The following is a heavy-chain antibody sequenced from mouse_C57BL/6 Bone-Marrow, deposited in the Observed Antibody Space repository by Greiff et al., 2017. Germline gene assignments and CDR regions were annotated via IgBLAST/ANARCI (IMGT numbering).Heavy chain of an antibody. D-gene: IGHD1-1*01. CDR3: ARERDYGSGYFDV. CDR1: GYTFTSYW. CDR2: IYPGSGST. J-gene: IGHJ1*03. V-gene: IGHV1-55*01. Sequence: VQLQQSGAELVKPGASVKMSCKASGYTFTSYWITWVKQRPGQGLEWIGDIYPGSGSTNYNEKFKSKATLTVDTSSSTAYMQLSSLTSEDSAVYYCARERDYGSGYFDVWGTGTTVTVSS.